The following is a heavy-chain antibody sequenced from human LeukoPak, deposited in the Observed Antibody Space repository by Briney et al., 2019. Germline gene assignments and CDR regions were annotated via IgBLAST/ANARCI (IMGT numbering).Heavy chain of an antibody. CDR3: AELGITMIGGV. J-gene: IGHJ6*04. Sequence: GGSLRLSCAVSGLHFIDAWVSWVRQAPGKGLEWVSYISSSGSTIYYADSVKGRFTISRDNAKNSLYLQMNSLRAEDTAVYYCAELGITMIGGVWGKGTTVTISS. D-gene: IGHD3-10*02. CDR1: GLHFIDAW. V-gene: IGHV3-11*04. CDR2: ISSSGSTI.